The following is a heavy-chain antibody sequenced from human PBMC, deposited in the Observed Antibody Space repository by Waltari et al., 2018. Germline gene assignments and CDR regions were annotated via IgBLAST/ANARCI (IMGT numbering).Heavy chain of an antibody. CDR2: VYHSGNT. V-gene: IGHV4-38-2*01. Sequence: QVQLQESGPGLLNPSETLSLTCAVSGYSIRSGYYWGWVRQPPGKGLEWIGSVYHSGNTYYNPSPKSRLSISADTSNNQLSLKLSSVTAADTAVYYCARGAAAGSGPLIDYWGQGILVTVSS. D-gene: IGHD6-13*01. CDR3: ARGAAAGSGPLIDY. J-gene: IGHJ4*02. CDR1: GYSIRSGYY.